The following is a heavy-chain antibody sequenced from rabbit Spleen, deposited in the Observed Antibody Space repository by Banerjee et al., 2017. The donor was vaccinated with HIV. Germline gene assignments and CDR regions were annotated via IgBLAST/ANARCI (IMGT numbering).Heavy chain of an antibody. CDR2: IYADSNGRI. D-gene: IGHD1-1*01. Sequence: LEESGGDLVKPEGSLTLTCTASGFSFSSSDWICWVRQAPGKGLEWIACIYADSNGRIYYASWAKGRFTISKTSSTTVTLHMTSLTAADTATYFCARGYDSRGAGYSGYDAFDPWGPGTLVTVS. CDR3: ARGYDSRGAGYSGYDAFDP. V-gene: IGHV1S45*01. CDR1: GFSFSSSDW. J-gene: IGHJ2*01.